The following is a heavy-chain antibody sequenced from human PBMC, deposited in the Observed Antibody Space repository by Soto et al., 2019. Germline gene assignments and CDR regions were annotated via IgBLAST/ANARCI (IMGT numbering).Heavy chain of an antibody. CDR2: IYYSGST. Sequence: SETLSLTCTVSGGSISSYYWSWIRQPPGKGLEWIGYIYYSGSTNYNPSLKSRVTISVDTSKNQFSLKLSSVTAADTAVYYCARGSPYSSSWGPYFDYWGQGTLVTVSS. J-gene: IGHJ4*02. D-gene: IGHD6-13*01. CDR3: ARGSPYSSSWGPYFDY. V-gene: IGHV4-59*01. CDR1: GGSISSYY.